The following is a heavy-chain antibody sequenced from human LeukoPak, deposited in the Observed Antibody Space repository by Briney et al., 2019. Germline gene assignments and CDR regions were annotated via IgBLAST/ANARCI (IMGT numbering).Heavy chain of an antibody. CDR1: GGTFSSYA. D-gene: IGHD5-18*01. V-gene: IGHV1-69*13. CDR3: ARSYTAMASFYYYYGMDV. CDR2: IIPIFGTA. Sequence: ASVKVSCKASGGTFSSYAISWVRQAPGQGLEWMGRIIPIFGTANYAQKFQGRVTITADESTSTAYMELSSLRSEDTAVYYCARSYTAMASFYYYYGMDVWGKGTTVTVSS. J-gene: IGHJ6*04.